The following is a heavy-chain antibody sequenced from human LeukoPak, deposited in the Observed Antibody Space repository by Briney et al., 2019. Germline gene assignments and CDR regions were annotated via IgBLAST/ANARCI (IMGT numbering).Heavy chain of an antibody. Sequence: SETLSLTCAVYGGSFSGYYWSWIRQPPGKGLEWIGEINHSGSTNYNPSLKSRVTISVDTSKNQFSLKLSSVTATDTAVYYCTRHHTQSTNWYVKIGWGQGTLVTVSS. CDR3: TRHHTQSTNWYVKIG. D-gene: IGHD6-13*01. V-gene: IGHV4-34*01. J-gene: IGHJ4*02. CDR2: INHSGST. CDR1: GGSFSGYY.